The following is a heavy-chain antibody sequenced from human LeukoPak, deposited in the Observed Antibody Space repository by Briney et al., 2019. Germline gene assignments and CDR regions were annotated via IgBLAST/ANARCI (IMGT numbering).Heavy chain of an antibody. CDR2: INASNGNT. J-gene: IGHJ5*02. Sequence: ASVKVSCKASGYTFTSYDMHWVRQAPGQRLERMGWINASNGNTKYSQKFQGRVTITRDTSASTAYMELSSLRSEDTAVYYCARGRTPKGLDWFDPWGEGALVTVSS. CDR3: ARGRTPKGLDWFDP. CDR1: GYTFTSYD. V-gene: IGHV1-3*01.